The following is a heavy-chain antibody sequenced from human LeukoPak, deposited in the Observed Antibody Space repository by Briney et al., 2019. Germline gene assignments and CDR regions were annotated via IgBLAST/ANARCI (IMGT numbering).Heavy chain of an antibody. CDR1: GFTFSNSW. CDR2: INNDGSST. V-gene: IGHV3-74*01. D-gene: IGHD5-18*01. Sequence: AGGSLRLSCAASGFTFSNSWMFWVRQAPGKGLVWVSRINNDGSSTTYADSVKGRFTISRDNAKNTLYLQMNSLRAEDTAVYYCAWGYSHTSFWGQGTLVTVSS. J-gene: IGHJ4*02. CDR3: AWGYSHTSF.